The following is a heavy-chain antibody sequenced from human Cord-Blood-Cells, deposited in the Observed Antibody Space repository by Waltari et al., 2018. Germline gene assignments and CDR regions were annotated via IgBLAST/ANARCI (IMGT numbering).Heavy chain of an antibody. CDR2: IIPIFGTA. CDR1: GGTFSSYA. Sequence: QVQLVQSGAEVKKPGSSVKVSCKASGGTFSSYAISWVRQAPGQGLEWMGGIIPIFGTANYAQKFQGRVTITADESTSTAYMELSSLRSEDTAVYYCASRASIAARGDWYFDLWGRGTLVTVSS. J-gene: IGHJ2*01. CDR3: ASRASIAARGDWYFDL. D-gene: IGHD6-6*01. V-gene: IGHV1-69*01.